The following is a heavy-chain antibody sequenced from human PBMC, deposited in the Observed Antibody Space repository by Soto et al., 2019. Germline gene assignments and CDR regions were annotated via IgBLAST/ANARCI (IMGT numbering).Heavy chain of an antibody. CDR1: GFTFDDYA. D-gene: IGHD3-16*01. Sequence: GGSLRLSCAASGFTFDDYAMHWVRQAPGKGLEWVSGISWNSGSIGYADSVKGRFTISRDSAKNSVYLQMNSLRAEDTALYYWAKDPPGGVGLFDYWGQGTLVTVSS. CDR2: ISWNSGSI. CDR3: AKDPPGGVGLFDY. V-gene: IGHV3-9*01. J-gene: IGHJ4*02.